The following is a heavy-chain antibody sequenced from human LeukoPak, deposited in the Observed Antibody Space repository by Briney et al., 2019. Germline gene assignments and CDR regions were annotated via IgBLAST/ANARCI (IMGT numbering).Heavy chain of an antibody. V-gene: IGHV1-18*01. D-gene: IGHD1-26*01. CDR1: GYTFTSYS. CDR2: ISAYNGNT. J-gene: IGHJ4*02. CDR3: ARGDVSGER. Sequence: GASVKVSCKASGYTFTSYSISWVRQAPGQGLEWMGWISAYNGNTNYAQKFQGRVTMTRDTSTSTVYMELSSLRSEDTAVYYCARGDVSGERWGQGTLVTVSS.